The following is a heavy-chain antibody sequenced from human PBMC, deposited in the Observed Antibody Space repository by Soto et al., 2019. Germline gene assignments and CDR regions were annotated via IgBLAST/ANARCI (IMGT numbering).Heavy chain of an antibody. D-gene: IGHD3-16*01. CDR2: IESDGRGT. CDR3: ARDNMKGRFDP. CDR1: GFTFSISW. J-gene: IGHJ5*02. Sequence: EVQLVESGGGLVQPGGSLRLSCAASGFTFSISWMHWVRQAPGKGLVWVSRIESDGRGTSYADSVKGRFTISRDNANNTLYLQMNSLRAEDTAVSYSARDNMKGRFDPWGQGTLVTVSS. V-gene: IGHV3-74*01.